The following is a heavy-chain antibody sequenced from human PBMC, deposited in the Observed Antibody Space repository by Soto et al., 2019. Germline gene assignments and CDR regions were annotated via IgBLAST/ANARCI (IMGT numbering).Heavy chain of an antibody. V-gene: IGHV4-59*01. CDR1: GGSISSYY. Sequence: SETLSLTCTVSGGSISSYYWSWIRQPPGKGLEWIGYIYYSGSTNYNPSLKSRVTISVDTSKNQFSLKLSSVTAADTAVYYCARVFGPISNGRTMPYYFDYWGQGTLVTVSS. CDR3: ARVFGPISNGRTMPYYFDY. J-gene: IGHJ4*02. CDR2: IYYSGST. D-gene: IGHD2-2*01.